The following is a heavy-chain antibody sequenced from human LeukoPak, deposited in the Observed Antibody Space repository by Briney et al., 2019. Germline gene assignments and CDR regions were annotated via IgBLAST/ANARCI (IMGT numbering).Heavy chain of an antibody. J-gene: IGHJ6*03. D-gene: IGHD2-15*01. CDR3: AANDGEYCSGGSCYDYYYYMDV. CDR1: GGSISSYY. V-gene: IGHV4-59*01. CDR2: IYYSGST. Sequence: SETLSLTCTVSGGSISSYYWSWIRQPPGKGLEWIGYIYYSGSTNYNPSLKSRVTISVDTSKNQFSLKLSSVTAADTAVYYCAANDGEYCSGGSCYDYYYYMDVWGKGTTVTVSS.